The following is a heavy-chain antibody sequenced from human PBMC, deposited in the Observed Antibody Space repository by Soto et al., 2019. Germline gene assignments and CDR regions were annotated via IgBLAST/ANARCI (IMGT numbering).Heavy chain of an antibody. Sequence: GVSVKVSCKASGGTFSSYTISWVRQANGKRLEWMGRISPNNGITKYAQKFQGRVTITVDTSTTTAYMELRSLTSDDRAVYYCAKNGQPPYYYYGMDVWGQGTTVTVSS. V-gene: IGHV1-69*02. J-gene: IGHJ6*02. CDR2: ISPNNGIT. D-gene: IGHD2-8*01. CDR1: GGTFSSYT. CDR3: AKNGQPPYYYYGMDV.